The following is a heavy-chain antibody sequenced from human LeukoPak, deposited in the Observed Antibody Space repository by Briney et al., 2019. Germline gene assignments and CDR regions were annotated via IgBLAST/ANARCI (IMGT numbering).Heavy chain of an antibody. CDR1: GGTFSSYA. J-gene: IGHJ4*02. Sequence: ASVKVSCKASGGTFSSYAISWVRQAPGQGLEWMGGIIPIFGTANYAQKFQGRVTITTDESTSTAYMELSSLRSEDTAVYYCARARCGSTSCYNFDYWGQGTLATVSS. CDR2: IIPIFGTA. V-gene: IGHV1-69*05. D-gene: IGHD2-2*01. CDR3: ARARCGSTSCYNFDY.